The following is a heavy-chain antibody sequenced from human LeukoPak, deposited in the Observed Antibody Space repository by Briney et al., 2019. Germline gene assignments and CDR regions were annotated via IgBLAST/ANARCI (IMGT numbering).Heavy chain of an antibody. CDR3: ARERQYYFDY. CDR1: GFTVSSNY. J-gene: IGHJ4*02. Sequence: PGGSLRLSCAASGFTVSSNYMSWVRQAPGKGLEWVSVIYSGGSTYYADSVKGRFTISRDNSKNTLYLHMNSLRAEDTAVYYCARERQYYFDYWGQGTLVTVSS. CDR2: IYSGGST. V-gene: IGHV3-53*01.